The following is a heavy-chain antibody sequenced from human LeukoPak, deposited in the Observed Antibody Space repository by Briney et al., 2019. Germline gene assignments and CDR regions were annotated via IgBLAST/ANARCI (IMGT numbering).Heavy chain of an antibody. CDR3: ARKDPRGWLHDY. CDR1: GFTFSNYV. CDR2: IPFDGSNE. D-gene: IGHD5-24*01. V-gene: IGHV3-30*02. Sequence: GGSLRLSCSASGFTFSNYVMHWVRQAPRKGLEWVALIPFDGSNEHYADSVKGRFTISRDNSKNTLYLQMNSLRAEDTAVYYCARKDPRGWLHDYWGQGTLVTVSS. J-gene: IGHJ4*02.